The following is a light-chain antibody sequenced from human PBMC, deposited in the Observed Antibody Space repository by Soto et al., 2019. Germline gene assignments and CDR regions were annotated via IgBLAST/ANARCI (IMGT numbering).Light chain of an antibody. CDR3: TSHAGLNDWYV. V-gene: IGLV2-8*01. CDR1: SSDVGAYNY. Sequence: HSVLPHPPSASGSPGHSVTISCTGTSSDVGAYNYVSWYQQHPGKAPKLMIYEVTKRPSGVPARFSGSRSGNTASLTVSGLQAEDEADYYCTSHAGLNDWYVFGTGTKVTAL. J-gene: IGLJ1*01. CDR2: EVT.